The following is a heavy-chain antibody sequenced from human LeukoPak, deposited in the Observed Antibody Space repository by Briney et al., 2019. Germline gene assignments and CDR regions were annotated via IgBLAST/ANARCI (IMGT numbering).Heavy chain of an antibody. V-gene: IGHV4-39*01. J-gene: IGHJ3*02. CDR3: ARHVFGYYDAFDI. Sequence: PSETLSLTCTVSGGSISSSNYFWGWIRQPPGKGLEWIGTIYYTGTTYYNSSLKSRVTISVDTSKNQFSLKLSSVTAADTAVYYCARHVFGYYDAFDIWGQGTMVTVSS. CDR2: IYYTGTT. D-gene: IGHD3-22*01. CDR1: GGSISSSNYF.